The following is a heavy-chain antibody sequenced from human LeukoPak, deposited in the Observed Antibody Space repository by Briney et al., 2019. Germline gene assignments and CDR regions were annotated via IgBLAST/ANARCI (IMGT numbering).Heavy chain of an antibody. J-gene: IGHJ5*02. CDR2: IERGGTDK. D-gene: IGHD1-7*01. CDR3: ARCRTGNTNWFDP. V-gene: IGHV3-7*05. CDR1: GFTFSRYW. Sequence: GGALRLSCGGSGFTFSRYWMNWVRPSPGKGREWVASIERGGTDKWYVDSVKGRFTISRDNAKNSLYLQMNSLRAEDTALYYCARCRTGNTNWFDPWGQGTRVTVSS.